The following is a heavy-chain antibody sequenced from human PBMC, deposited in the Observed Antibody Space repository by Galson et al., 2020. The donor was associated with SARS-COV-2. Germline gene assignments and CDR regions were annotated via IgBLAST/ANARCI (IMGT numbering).Heavy chain of an antibody. V-gene: IGHV4-39*01. CDR1: GGSISSSSYY. D-gene: IGHD3-3*01. J-gene: IGHJ5*02. Sequence: SETLSLTCTVSGGSISSSSYYWGWIRQPPGKGLEWIGSIYYSGSTYYNPSPKSRVTISVDTSKNQFSLKLSSVTAADTAVYYCASHDFWSGSNWFDPWGQGTLVTVSS. CDR2: IYYSGST. CDR3: ASHDFWSGSNWFDP.